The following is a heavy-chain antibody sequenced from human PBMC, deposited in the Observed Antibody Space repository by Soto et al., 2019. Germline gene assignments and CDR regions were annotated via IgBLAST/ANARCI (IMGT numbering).Heavy chain of an antibody. CDR1: GPYFTRHH. J-gene: IGHJ4*02. CDR3: ARDYLSSKPSLSYFDY. V-gene: IGHV1-46*01. D-gene: IGHD2-2*01. Sequence: QVQLVQSGAEVTKPGASVGLSCKASGPYFTRHHFHWVRQAPGQGLDWRGFINPNAGSSTHAQKTEGRITMTRDKSANTDYMELSSLRSDDAALYFCARDYLSSKPSLSYFDYWGRGALVTVS. CDR2: INPNAGSS.